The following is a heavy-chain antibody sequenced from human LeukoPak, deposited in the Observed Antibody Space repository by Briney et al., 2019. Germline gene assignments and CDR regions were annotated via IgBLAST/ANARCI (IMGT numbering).Heavy chain of an antibody. D-gene: IGHD3-22*01. CDR3: ARHGGDYYGSSGYYYY. CDR2: IYYSGNT. Sequence: SETLSLTCTVSGGSISTYYWSWIRQPPGKGLEWIGYIYYSGNTNYNPSLKSRVTISVDASKNQFSLKLSSVTAADTAVYYCARHGGDYYGSSGYYYYWGQGTLVTVSS. J-gene: IGHJ4*02. V-gene: IGHV4-59*08. CDR1: GGSISTYY.